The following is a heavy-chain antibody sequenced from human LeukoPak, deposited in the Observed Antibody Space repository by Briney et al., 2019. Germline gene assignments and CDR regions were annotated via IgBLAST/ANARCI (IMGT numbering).Heavy chain of an antibody. V-gene: IGHV3-66*01. D-gene: IGHD4-17*01. Sequence: GGSLRLSCAASGFTVSSNYMSWVRQAPGKGLEWVSVIYSGGSTYYADSVKGRFTISRDNSKNTLYLQMNSLRAEDTAVYYCARVPYDYSPVYHDYADTVDYFDYWGQGTLVSVSS. CDR3: ARVPYDYSPVYHDYADTVDYFDY. CDR1: GFTVSSNY. J-gene: IGHJ4*02. CDR2: IYSGGST.